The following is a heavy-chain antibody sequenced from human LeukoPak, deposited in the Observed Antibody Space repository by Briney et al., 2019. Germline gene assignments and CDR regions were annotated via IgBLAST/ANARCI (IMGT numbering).Heavy chain of an antibody. CDR2: INHSGST. D-gene: IGHD6-13*01. Sequence: SETLSLTCAVYGGSFSGYYWSWIRQPPGKGLEWIGEINHSGSTNYNPSLKSRVTISVDTSKNQFSLKLSSVTAADTAVYYCARDHSGSSSCFDYWGQGTLVTVSS. CDR3: ARDHSGSSSCFDY. J-gene: IGHJ4*02. CDR1: GGSFSGYY. V-gene: IGHV4-34*01.